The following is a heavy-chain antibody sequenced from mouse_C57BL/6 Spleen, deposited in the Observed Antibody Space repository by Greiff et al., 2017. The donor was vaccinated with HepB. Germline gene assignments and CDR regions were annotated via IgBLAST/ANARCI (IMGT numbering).Heavy chain of an antibody. D-gene: IGHD2-5*01. Sequence: VKLQQSGAELVRPGTSVKVSCKASGYAFTNYLIEWVKQRPGQGLEWIGVINPGSGGTNYNEKFKGKATLTADKSSSTAYMQLSSLTSEDSAVYFCARGSNPYYFDYWGQGTTLTVSS. J-gene: IGHJ2*01. CDR3: ARGSNPYYFDY. CDR2: INPGSGGT. V-gene: IGHV1-54*01. CDR1: GYAFTNYL.